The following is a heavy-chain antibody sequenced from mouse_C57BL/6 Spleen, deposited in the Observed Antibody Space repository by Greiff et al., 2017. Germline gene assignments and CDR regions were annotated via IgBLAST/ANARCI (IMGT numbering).Heavy chain of an antibody. CDR2: IYPGDGDT. D-gene: IGHD3-2*01. Sequence: QVQLKESGPELVKPGASVKISCKASGYAFSSSWMNWVKQRPGKGLEWIGRIYPGDGDTNYNGKFKGKATLTADKSSSTAYMQLSSLTSEDSAVYFCARLDSSGAMDYWGQGTSVTVSS. J-gene: IGHJ4*01. CDR1: GYAFSSSW. CDR3: ARLDSSGAMDY. V-gene: IGHV1-82*01.